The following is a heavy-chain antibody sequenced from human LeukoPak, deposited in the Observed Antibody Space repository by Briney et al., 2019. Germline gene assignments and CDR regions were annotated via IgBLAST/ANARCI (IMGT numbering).Heavy chain of an antibody. Sequence: PGGSLRLSCAASGFTFSSYGMHWVRQAPGKGLEWVTVISYDGSNKYYADSVKGRFTISRDNSKNTLYLQMNSLRAEDTAVYYCAKGLRGSAYYYMDVWGKGTTVTISS. CDR2: ISYDGSNK. V-gene: IGHV3-30*18. J-gene: IGHJ6*03. CDR3: AKGLRGSAYYYMDV. CDR1: GFTFSSYG. D-gene: IGHD3-10*01.